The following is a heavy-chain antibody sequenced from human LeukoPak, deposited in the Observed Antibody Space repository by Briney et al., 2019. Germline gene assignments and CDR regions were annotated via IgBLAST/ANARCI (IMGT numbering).Heavy chain of an antibody. V-gene: IGHV4-39*01. CDR1: GDSVSRSDSY. J-gene: IGHJ1*01. D-gene: IGHD3-22*01. CDR3: ARRRYYDGSGYLE. CDR2: IYYSGRT. Sequence: KPSETLSLTCSVSGDSVSRSDSYWDWIRQPPGKGLEWIGTIYYSGRTYYSPSLKSRVPMSEDPSNNQFSLKLRSVTAADTALYYCARRRYYDGSGYLEWGQGTLLRVSS.